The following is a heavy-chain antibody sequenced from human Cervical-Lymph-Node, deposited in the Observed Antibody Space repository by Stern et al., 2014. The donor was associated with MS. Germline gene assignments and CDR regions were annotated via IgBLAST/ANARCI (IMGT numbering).Heavy chain of an antibody. V-gene: IGHV1-69*01. CDR3: ARDQRHYGSGHYAFDI. Sequence: VQLVESGAEVKKPGSSVKVSCKASGGTFSRYAFSWVRQAPGHGLECLGGIIPIIGTATYAQKFQGRVTITADDSIKTVYMEVSSLRSEDTAVYYCARDQRHYGSGHYAFDIWGQGTMVTVSS. CDR1: GGTFSRYA. J-gene: IGHJ3*02. D-gene: IGHD3-10*01. CDR2: IIPIIGTA.